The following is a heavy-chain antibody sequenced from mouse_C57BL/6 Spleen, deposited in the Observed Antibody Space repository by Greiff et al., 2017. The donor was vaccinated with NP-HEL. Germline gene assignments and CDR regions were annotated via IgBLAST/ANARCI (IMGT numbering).Heavy chain of an antibody. D-gene: IGHD2-1*01. J-gene: IGHJ3*01. CDR2: IWSDGST. Sequence: VKLMESGPGLVAPSQSLSITCTVSGFSLTSYGVHWVRQPPGKGLEWLVVIWSDGSTTYNSALKSRLSISKDNSKSQVFLKMNSLQTDDTAMYYCARQDGNYLAWFAYWGQGTLVTVSA. CDR1: GFSLTSYG. CDR3: ARQDGNYLAWFAY. V-gene: IGHV2-6-1*01.